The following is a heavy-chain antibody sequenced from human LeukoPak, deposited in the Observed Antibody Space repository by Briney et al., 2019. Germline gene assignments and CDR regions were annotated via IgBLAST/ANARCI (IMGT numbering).Heavy chain of an antibody. V-gene: IGHV4-39*01. Sequence: KSSETLSLTCTVSGGSISSSHYYWGWLRQSPGKGLEWIGSFYYSGSTYYNPSLESRVTISVDTSKNQFSLKLSSVSAADTAVYYCARRRSGTDFDYWGQGTLVSVYS. CDR1: GGSISSSHYY. CDR3: ARRRSGTDFDY. D-gene: IGHD2-2*01. J-gene: IGHJ4*02. CDR2: FYYSGST.